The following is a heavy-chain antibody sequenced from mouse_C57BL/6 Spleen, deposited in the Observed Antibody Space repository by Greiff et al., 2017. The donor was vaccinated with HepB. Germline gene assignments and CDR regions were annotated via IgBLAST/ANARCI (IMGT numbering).Heavy chain of an antibody. CDR1: GFNIKDYS. J-gene: IGHJ2*01. CDR2: IDPEDDET. V-gene: IGHV14-2*01. D-gene: IGHD2-4*01. CDR3: TSSLYYEHYFDY. Sequence: EVQLQQSGAELVKPGASVKLSCTASGFNIKDYSMHWVKQRTEQGLEWIGRIDPEDDETKYAPKFQGKANITADTSSKTAYRQLHSLTSEASAVYYCTSSLYYEHYFDYWGQGTTLTVSS.